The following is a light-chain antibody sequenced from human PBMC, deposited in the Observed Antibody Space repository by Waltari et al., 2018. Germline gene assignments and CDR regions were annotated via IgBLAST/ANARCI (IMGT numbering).Light chain of an antibody. CDR3: SSYTSSSTRV. CDR1: RMDGGGYNS. J-gene: IGLJ3*02. V-gene: IGLV2-14*01. Sequence: LTQPASVAGSPGPSTTIPCTGTRMDGGGYNSVSWYQQHPGKAPKLMIYEVSNRPSGVSNRFSGSKSGNTASLTISGLQAEDEADYYCSSYTSSSTRVFGGGTKLNVL. CDR2: EVS.